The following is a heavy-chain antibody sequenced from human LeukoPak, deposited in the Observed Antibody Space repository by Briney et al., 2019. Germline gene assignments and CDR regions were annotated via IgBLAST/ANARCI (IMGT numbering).Heavy chain of an antibody. CDR3: ARDVIGGNTHFDY. J-gene: IGHJ4*02. D-gene: IGHD4-23*01. CDR1: GGSISSGSYY. CDR2: IYTSGST. Sequence: PSETLSLTCTVSGGSISSGSYYWSWIRQPAGKGLEWIGRIYTSGSTNYNPSLKSRVTISVDTSKNQFSLKLSSVTAADTAVYYCARDVIGGNTHFDYWGQGTLVTVSS. V-gene: IGHV4-61*02.